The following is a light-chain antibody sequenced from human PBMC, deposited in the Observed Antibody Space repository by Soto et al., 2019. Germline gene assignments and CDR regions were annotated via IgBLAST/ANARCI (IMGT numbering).Light chain of an antibody. J-gene: IGKJ3*01. Sequence: EIVWTQSPGTLSLSPGERATLSCRASQSVSSNNSAWYQQRPGQAPRVVIYGASTRATGIPERFSGSGSGTDFTLTISRLDPEDFAVYYCQQYGRSPFTFGPGTKVDIK. V-gene: IGKV3-20*01. CDR1: QSVSSNN. CDR2: GAS. CDR3: QQYGRSPFT.